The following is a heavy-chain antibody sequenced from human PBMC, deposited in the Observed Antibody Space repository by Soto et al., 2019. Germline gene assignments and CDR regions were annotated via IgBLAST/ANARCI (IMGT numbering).Heavy chain of an antibody. D-gene: IGHD4-17*01. J-gene: IGHJ4*02. CDR2: IIPILGIA. V-gene: IGHV1-69*02. Sequence: SVKVSCKASGGTFSSYTISWVRQAPGQGLEWMGRIIPILGIANYAQKFQGRVTITADKSTSTAYMELSSLRSEDTAVYYCARLPSYSYGFDYWGQGTLVTVSS. CDR1: GGTFSSYT. CDR3: ARLPSYSYGFDY.